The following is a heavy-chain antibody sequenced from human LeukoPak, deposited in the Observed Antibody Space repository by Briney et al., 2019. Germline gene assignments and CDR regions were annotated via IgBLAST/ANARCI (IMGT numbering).Heavy chain of an antibody. CDR1: GFTFSTYG. CDR3: AELGITMIGGV. Sequence: GGTLRLSCAASGFTFSTYGMSWVRQAPGKGLEWVSAISGSGGSTYYADSVKGRFTISRDNAKNSLYLQMNSLRAEDTAVYYCAELGITMIGGVWGKGTTVTISS. D-gene: IGHD3-10*02. V-gene: IGHV3-23*01. J-gene: IGHJ6*04. CDR2: ISGSGGST.